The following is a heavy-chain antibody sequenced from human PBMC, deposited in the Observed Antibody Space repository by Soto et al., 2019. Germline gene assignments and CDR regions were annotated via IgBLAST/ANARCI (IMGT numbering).Heavy chain of an antibody. J-gene: IGHJ6*02. D-gene: IGHD2-15*01. CDR2: IWYDGSNK. V-gene: IGHV3-33*08. CDR1: GFTFSSYS. CDR3: ARDRGYDAHDYYYNAMDV. Sequence: GGSLRLSCAASGFTFSSYSMNWVRQAPGKGLEWVAVIWYDGSNKYYADSVKGRFTISRDNSKNTLYLQMNSLRAEDTAVYYCARDRGYDAHDYYYNAMDVWGQGTMVTVSS.